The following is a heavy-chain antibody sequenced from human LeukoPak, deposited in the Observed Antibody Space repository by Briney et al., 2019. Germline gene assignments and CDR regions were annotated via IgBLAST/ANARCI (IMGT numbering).Heavy chain of an antibody. CDR1: GGSISSGSYY. CDR3: AREAGAMVRGVIISRWFDP. J-gene: IGHJ5*02. CDR2: IYTSGST. Sequence: SQTLSLTCTVSGGSISSGSYYWSWIRQPAGKGLEWIGRIYTSGSTNYNPSLKSRVTMSVDTSKNQFSLKLSSVTAADTAVYYCAREAGAMVRGVIISRWFDPWGQGTLVTVSS. D-gene: IGHD3-10*01. V-gene: IGHV4-61*02.